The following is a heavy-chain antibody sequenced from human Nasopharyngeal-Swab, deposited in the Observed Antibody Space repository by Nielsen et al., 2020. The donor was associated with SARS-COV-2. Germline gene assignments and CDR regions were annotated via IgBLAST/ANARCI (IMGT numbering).Heavy chain of an antibody. V-gene: IGHV4-34*01. CDR2: INHSGST. J-gene: IGHJ3*02. D-gene: IGHD6-6*01. CDR1: GGSFSGYY. CDR3: ARGKYRRALEI. Sequence: SETLSLTCAVYGGSFSGYYWSWIRQPPGKGLEWIGEINHSGSTNYNPSLKSRVTISVDTSKNQFSLKLSSVTAADTAVYYCARGKYRRALEIWGQGTMVTVSS.